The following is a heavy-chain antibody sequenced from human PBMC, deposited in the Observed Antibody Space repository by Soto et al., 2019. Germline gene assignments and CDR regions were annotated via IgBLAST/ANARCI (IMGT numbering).Heavy chain of an antibody. CDR1: GGSISSYY. J-gene: IGHJ5*02. Sequence: QVQLQESGPGLVKPSETLSLTCTVSGGSISSYYWRWLRQPPGKGLEWSGYIYYSGSTNYNPSLKSRVTISVDTSKNQLYLKLSSVTAADTAVDYCARELFWRSVWFDPWGQRTLVTVSS. D-gene: IGHD3-9*01. CDR2: IYYSGST. V-gene: IGHV4-59*01. CDR3: ARELFWRSVWFDP.